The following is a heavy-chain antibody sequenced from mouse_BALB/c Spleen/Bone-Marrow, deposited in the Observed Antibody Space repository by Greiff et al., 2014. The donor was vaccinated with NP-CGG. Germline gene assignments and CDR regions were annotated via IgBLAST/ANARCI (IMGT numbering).Heavy chain of an antibody. Sequence: QVHVKQSGAELVKPGASVKLSCRTSGYTFTSYWIQWVKQRPGQGLGWIGEIFPGTGTTYYNEKFKGEATLTIDTSSSTAYMQLSSLTSEDSAVYFCAREGSRLRGYFDVWGAGTTVTVSS. CDR1: GYTFTSYW. CDR3: AREGSRLRGYFDV. V-gene: IGHV1S132*01. J-gene: IGHJ1*01. D-gene: IGHD1-1*01. CDR2: IFPGTGTT.